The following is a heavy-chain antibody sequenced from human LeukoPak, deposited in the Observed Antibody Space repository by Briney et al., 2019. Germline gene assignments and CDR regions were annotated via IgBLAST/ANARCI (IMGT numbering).Heavy chain of an antibody. Sequence: QSGGSLRLSCAASGFTFSSYGMDWVRQTPGKGLEWVAFIRYDGSNKYYADSVKGRFTISRDNSKNTLYLQMNSLRAEDTAVYYCARESGYDLAWFDPWGQGTLVTVSS. CDR3: ARESGYDLAWFDP. CDR2: IRYDGSNK. V-gene: IGHV3-30*02. J-gene: IGHJ5*02. D-gene: IGHD3-3*01. CDR1: GFTFSSYG.